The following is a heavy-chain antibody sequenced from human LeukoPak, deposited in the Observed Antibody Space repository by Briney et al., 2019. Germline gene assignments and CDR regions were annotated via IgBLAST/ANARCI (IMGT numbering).Heavy chain of an antibody. CDR3: ARGITMIVVADY. J-gene: IGHJ4*02. CDR1: GGSISSSSYY. V-gene: IGHV4-39*01. D-gene: IGHD3-22*01. CDR2: IYYSGST. Sequence: SETLSLTCTVSGGSISSSSYYWGWIRQPPGKGLEWIGSIYYSGSTYYNPSLKSRVTISVDTSKNQFSLKLSSVTAADTAVYYCARGITMIVVADYWGQGTLVTVSS.